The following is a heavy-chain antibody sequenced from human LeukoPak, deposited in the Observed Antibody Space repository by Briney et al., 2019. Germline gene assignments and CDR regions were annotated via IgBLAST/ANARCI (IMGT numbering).Heavy chain of an antibody. J-gene: IGHJ5*02. Sequence: PSDTLSLTCAVYGGPFRGFFWSWIRQAPGKGLEWIGEISQSCSYNYNPSLKRLITISVDTSKTQVSLRLTSVPAADTAVYYCARGIFYGGRNQYIWFDLWGQGTLVTVSS. V-gene: IGHV4-34*01. CDR1: GGPFRGFF. D-gene: IGHD4-23*01. CDR2: ISQSCSY. CDR3: ARGIFYGGRNQYIWFDL.